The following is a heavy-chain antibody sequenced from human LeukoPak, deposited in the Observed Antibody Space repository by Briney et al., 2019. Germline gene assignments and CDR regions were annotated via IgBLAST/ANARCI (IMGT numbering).Heavy chain of an antibody. CDR1: GFTFDDYA. Sequence: PGRSLRLSCAASGFTFDDYAMHWVRQAPGKGLEWVSGISWNSGIIGYADSVKGRFTISRDNAKNSLYLQMNSLRAEDTALYYCAKDRTVSPGSLDYWGQGTLVTVSS. D-gene: IGHD3-10*01. CDR3: AKDRTVSPGSLDY. J-gene: IGHJ4*02. V-gene: IGHV3-9*01. CDR2: ISWNSGII.